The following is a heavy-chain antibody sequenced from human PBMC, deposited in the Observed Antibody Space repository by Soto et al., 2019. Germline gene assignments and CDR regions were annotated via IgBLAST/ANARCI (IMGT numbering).Heavy chain of an antibody. CDR1: GLTFGDYA. V-gene: IGHV3-49*04. Sequence: LRLSCTASGLTFGDYAMSWVRQAPGKGLEWVGFIRSKTYGGTTEYAASVKGRFTISRDDSKSIAYLQMNTLKTEDTAVYYCTSKEEYSSSPNDYWGQGTLVTVSS. D-gene: IGHD6-6*01. CDR2: IRSKTYGGTT. J-gene: IGHJ4*02. CDR3: TSKEEYSSSPNDY.